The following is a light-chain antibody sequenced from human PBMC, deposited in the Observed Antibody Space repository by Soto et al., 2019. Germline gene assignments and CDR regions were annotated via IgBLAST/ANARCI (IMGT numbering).Light chain of an antibody. CDR2: DVS. CDR1: QNVSTF. V-gene: IGKV3-11*01. CDR3: HQRSSWPLT. J-gene: IGKJ4*01. Sequence: MVLPQSPATLSLSPGERATLSCRASQNVSTFFAWYQQKPGQAPRRLIYDVSNWATGFPARISGSRSGTDFTLTISSLEPEESAVCYFHQRSSWPLTFGGGTKVEIK.